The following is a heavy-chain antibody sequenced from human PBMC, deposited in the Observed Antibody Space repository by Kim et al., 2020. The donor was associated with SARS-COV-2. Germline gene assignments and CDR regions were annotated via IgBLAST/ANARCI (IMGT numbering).Heavy chain of an antibody. J-gene: IGHJ5*02. Sequence: NPSLKSRVTISVDTSKNQFSLKLSSVTAADTAVYYCAREVRGVTGRWFDPWGQGTLVTVSS. CDR3: AREVRGVTGRWFDP. V-gene: IGHV4-31*02. D-gene: IGHD3-10*01.